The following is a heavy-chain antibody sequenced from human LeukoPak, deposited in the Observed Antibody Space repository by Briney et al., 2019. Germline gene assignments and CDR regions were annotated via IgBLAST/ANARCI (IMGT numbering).Heavy chain of an antibody. Sequence: SHTLSLTCTVSIGSISRGDHYWSWIRQPPGEGLDYIAYLYNPGNPCYNPSLKSRVTISADTSKNQFSLKLSSVTAADTAVYYCARGRGYGYGIDYWGQGTLVTVSS. CDR3: ARGRGYGYGIDY. D-gene: IGHD5-18*01. CDR2: LYNPGNP. V-gene: IGHV4-30-4*01. CDR1: IGSISRGDHY. J-gene: IGHJ4*02.